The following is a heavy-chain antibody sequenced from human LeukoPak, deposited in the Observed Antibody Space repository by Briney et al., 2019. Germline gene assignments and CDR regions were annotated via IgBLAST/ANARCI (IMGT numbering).Heavy chain of an antibody. CDR1: GFTFSSYS. J-gene: IGHJ6*03. V-gene: IGHV3-21*01. D-gene: IGHD3-10*01. CDR2: ISSSSSYI. CDR3: ARSGITMVRGVILGYYYMDV. Sequence: PGGSLRLSCAASGFTFSSYSMNWVRQAPGKGLEWVSSISSSSSYIYYADSVKGRFTISRDNAKNSLYLQMNSLRAEDTAVYYCARSGITMVRGVILGYYYMDVWGKGTTVTVSS.